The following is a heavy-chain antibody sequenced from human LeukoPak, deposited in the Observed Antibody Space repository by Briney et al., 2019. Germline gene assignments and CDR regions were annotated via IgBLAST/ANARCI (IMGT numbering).Heavy chain of an antibody. Sequence: PGGSLRLSCAVSGFTFSSYSMNWVRQAPGKGLEWVSSISSNGNYVYYADSVRGRFTISRDNAKNSLYLQMSSLRAEDTAVYYCARVPSDYWGQGTLVTVSS. CDR1: GFTFSSYS. CDR3: ARVPSDY. J-gene: IGHJ4*02. V-gene: IGHV3-21*01. CDR2: ISSNGNYV.